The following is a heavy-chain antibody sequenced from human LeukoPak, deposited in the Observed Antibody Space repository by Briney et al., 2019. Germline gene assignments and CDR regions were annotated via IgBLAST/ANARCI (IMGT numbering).Heavy chain of an antibody. J-gene: IGHJ4*02. Sequence: GGSLRLSCAASGFTFSSHWMSWVRQAPGKGLEWAANIKQDGSEIYYVCSVKGRFTISRDNAKNSLYLQMNTLRAEDTAVYYCARGASCFDYWGQGTLVTVSS. CDR3: ARGASCFDY. CDR2: IKQDGSEI. V-gene: IGHV3-7*01. CDR1: GFTFSSHW. D-gene: IGHD2-2*01.